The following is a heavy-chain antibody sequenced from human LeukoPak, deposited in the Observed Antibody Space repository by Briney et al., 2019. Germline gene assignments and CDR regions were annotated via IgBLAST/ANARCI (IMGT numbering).Heavy chain of an antibody. V-gene: IGHV3-7*01. CDR3: AKDSHSKGDF. D-gene: IGHD6-13*01. J-gene: IGHJ4*02. Sequence: GGSLRLSCAASGFTFSYHWMTWVRQAPGKGLEWVANIKNDGAVKNYVDSVKGRFTISRDNAKNSLYLQMNSLRAEDTAVYYCAKDSHSKGDFWGQGVLVTVSS. CDR2: IKNDGAVK. CDR1: GFTFSYHW.